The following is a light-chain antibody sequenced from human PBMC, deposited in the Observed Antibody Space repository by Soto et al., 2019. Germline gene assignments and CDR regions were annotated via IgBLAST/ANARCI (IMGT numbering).Light chain of an antibody. CDR2: DVS. V-gene: IGLV2-14*01. CDR3: SSYTRSSTLEV. J-gene: IGLJ1*01. Sequence: QSVLTQPASVSGSPGQSITISCTGTSSDVGGYNYVSWYQQHPGKAPKLMIYDVSNRPSGVSNRFSGSKSGNTASLTISGLQAEDEADYYCSSYTRSSTLEVFRTGTKVTVL. CDR1: SSDVGGYNY.